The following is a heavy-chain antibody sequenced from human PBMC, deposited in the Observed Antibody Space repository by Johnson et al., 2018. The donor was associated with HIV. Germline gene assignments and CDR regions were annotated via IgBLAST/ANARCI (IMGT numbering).Heavy chain of an antibody. Sequence: EKLVESGGGLVQPGGSLRLSCAASGFTVSSNYMSWVRQAPGKGLEWVSGINWNGGSTGYAASVKRRFTISQENAKNSLYLQMNSMRAGDTAVYYCARVAVAGTDAFDSWGEGTMVTVSS. V-gene: IGHV3-20*04. CDR3: ARVAVAGTDAFDS. CDR1: GFTVSSNY. D-gene: IGHD6-19*01. CDR2: INWNGGST. J-gene: IGHJ3*02.